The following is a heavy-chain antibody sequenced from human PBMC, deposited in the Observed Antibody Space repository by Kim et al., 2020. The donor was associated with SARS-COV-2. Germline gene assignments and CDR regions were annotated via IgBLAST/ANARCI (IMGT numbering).Heavy chain of an antibody. CDR2: ISYDGSNK. D-gene: IGHD3-22*01. Sequence: GGSLRLSCAASGFTFSSYAMHWVRQAPGKGLEWVAVISYDGSNKYYADSVKGRFTISRDNSKNTLYLQMNSLRAEDTAVYYCARGTREVLTYYYDSSGPLGYWGQGTLVTVSS. CDR3: ARGTREVLTYYYDSSGPLGY. CDR1: GFTFSSYA. V-gene: IGHV3-30*04. J-gene: IGHJ4*02.